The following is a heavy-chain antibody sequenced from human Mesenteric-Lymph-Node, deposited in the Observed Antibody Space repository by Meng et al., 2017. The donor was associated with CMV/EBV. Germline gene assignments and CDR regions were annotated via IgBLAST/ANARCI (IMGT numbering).Heavy chain of an antibody. CDR1: GFTFNNHA. CDR2: ISSSSSYM. D-gene: IGHD3-16*01. CDR3: ARGTCEWPGQGGACGYYYGMDV. Sequence: GGSLRLSCAASGFTFNNHAMHWVRQAPGKGLEWVSSISSSSSYMYYADSVKGRFTISRDNARNSLYLQMNSLRAEDTAVYYCARGTCEWPGQGGACGYYYGMDVWGQGTAVTVSS. V-gene: IGHV3-21*01. J-gene: IGHJ6*02.